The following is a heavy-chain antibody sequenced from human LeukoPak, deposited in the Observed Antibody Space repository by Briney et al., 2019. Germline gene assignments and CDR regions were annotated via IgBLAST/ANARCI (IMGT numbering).Heavy chain of an antibody. Sequence: ASVKVSCKASGYTFTSFGISWVRQAPGQGLERMGWISAYNGNTNSAQKFQGRVTMTTDTSTSTAYMELRSLRSDDTAVYYCATVGGDVLRFLEWSPWYFDYWGQGTLVTVSS. CDR1: GYTFTSFG. J-gene: IGHJ4*02. CDR3: ATVGGDVLRFLEWSPWYFDY. D-gene: IGHD3-3*01. V-gene: IGHV1-18*01. CDR2: ISAYNGNT.